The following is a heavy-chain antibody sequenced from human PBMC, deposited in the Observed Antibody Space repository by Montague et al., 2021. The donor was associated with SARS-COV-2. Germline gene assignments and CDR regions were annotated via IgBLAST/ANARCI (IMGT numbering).Heavy chain of an antibody. D-gene: IGHD1-7*01. CDR3: ARLLLELPGDY. CDR1: GGSISGSNYY. V-gene: IGHV4-39*01. CDR2: IYYSGST. J-gene: IGHJ4*02. Sequence: SETLSLTCTVSGGSISGSNYYWAWIRQPPGKGLEWIGSIYYSGSTYDNPSLKSRVSVSVDTSKNQFSLKLNPVTAADTAVYYCARLLLELPGDYWGQGTLVTVSS.